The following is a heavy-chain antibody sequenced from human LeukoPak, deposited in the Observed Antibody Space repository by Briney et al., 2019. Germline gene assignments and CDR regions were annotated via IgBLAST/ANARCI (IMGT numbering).Heavy chain of an antibody. D-gene: IGHD1-14*01. CDR2: INHSGST. CDR1: GGSFSGYY. CDR3: ASTGIESGSQPPGYFDY. J-gene: IGHJ4*02. V-gene: IGHV4-34*01. Sequence: SETLSLTCAVYGGSFSGYYWSWIRQPPGKGLEWIGEINHSGSTNYNPSLKSRVTISVDTSKNQFSPKLSSVTAADTAVYYCASTGIESGSQPPGYFDYWGQGTLVTVSS.